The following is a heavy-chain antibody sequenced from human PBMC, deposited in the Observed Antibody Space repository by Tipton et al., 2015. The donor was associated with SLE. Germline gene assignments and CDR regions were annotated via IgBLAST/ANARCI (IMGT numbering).Heavy chain of an antibody. D-gene: IGHD3-3*01. CDR3: ARTSITIFGVVLGGMDV. CDR1: GGTLRRDA. Sequence: QVQLVQSGAEVKKPGSSVKVSCKASGGTLRRDAISWVRQAPGQGLEWMGEIIPGFGSANNAQTFQGRVTITADESTRTAYMELSSLRSEDTAMYYCARTSITIFGVVLGGMDVWGQGATVTVSS. V-gene: IGHV1-69*01. CDR2: IIPGFGSA. J-gene: IGHJ6*02.